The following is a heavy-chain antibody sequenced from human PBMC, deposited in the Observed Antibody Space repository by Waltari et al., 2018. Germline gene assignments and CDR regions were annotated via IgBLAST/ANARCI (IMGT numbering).Heavy chain of an antibody. D-gene: IGHD5-18*01. CDR1: GFIFSSYA. CDR2: VWDSGRCT. Sequence: EVQLLESGGGLVEPGGSLRLSCAASGFIFSSYAMSWVRQAPGKGLGCVSGVWDSGRCTYYADSVKGRFSISRDNSKNTVFLQINSLRAEDTAVYFCATAYSNSCFNHWGQGTLVTVSS. CDR3: ATAYSNSCFNH. J-gene: IGHJ4*02. V-gene: IGHV3-23*01.